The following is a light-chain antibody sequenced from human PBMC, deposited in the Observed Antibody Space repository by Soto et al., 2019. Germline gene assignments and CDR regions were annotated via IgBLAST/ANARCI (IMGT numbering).Light chain of an antibody. CDR2: GAS. CDR3: QQYGSSPYT. Sequence: EIVLTQSPGTLSLSPGERATLSCGASQSGSSTFLAWYQQKPGQAPRLLIYGASSRATDIPDRFSGSGSGTDFTLTISRLEPEDFAVYYCQQYGSSPYTFGQGTTLEMK. V-gene: IGKV3-20*01. CDR1: QSGSSTF. J-gene: IGKJ2*01.